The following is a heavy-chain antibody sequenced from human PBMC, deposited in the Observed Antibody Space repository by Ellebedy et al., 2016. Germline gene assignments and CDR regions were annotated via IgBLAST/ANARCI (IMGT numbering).Heavy chain of an antibody. CDR2: ISSSSSTI. D-gene: IGHD3-10*01. Sequence: GGSLRLXXAASGFTFSSYSMNWVRQAPGKGLEWVSYISSSSSTIYYADSVKGRFTISRDNAKNSLYLQMNSLRAEDTAVYYCASGFYGSGSYQRFLGYWGQGTLVTVSS. CDR1: GFTFSSYS. CDR3: ASGFYGSGSYQRFLGY. V-gene: IGHV3-48*04. J-gene: IGHJ4*02.